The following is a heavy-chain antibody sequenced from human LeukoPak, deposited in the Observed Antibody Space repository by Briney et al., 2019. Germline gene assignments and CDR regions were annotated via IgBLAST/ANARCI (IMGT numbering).Heavy chain of an antibody. CDR2: IYYSGST. J-gene: IGHJ4*02. V-gene: IGHV4-38-2*02. D-gene: IGHD3-9*01. Sequence: PSETLSLTCTVSGYSTSSGYYWGWIRQPPGKGLEWIGSIYYSGSTYYNPSLKSRVTISVDTSKNQFSLKLSSVTAADTAVYYCARQDYDILTGYSDYFDYWGQGTLVTVSS. CDR3: ARQDYDILTGYSDYFDY. CDR1: GYSTSSGYY.